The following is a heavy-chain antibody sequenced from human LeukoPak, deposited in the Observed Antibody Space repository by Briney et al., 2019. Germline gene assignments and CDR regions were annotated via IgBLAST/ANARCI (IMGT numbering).Heavy chain of an antibody. V-gene: IGHV4-34*01. CDR3: ARGYCSSTSCRAYNWFDP. CDR1: GGSFSGYY. CDR2: INHSGST. Sequence: SETLSLTCAVYGGSFSGYYWSWIRQPPGKGLEWIGEINHSGSTNYNPSLKSRVTISVDTSKNQFSLKLSSVTAADTAVYYCARGYCSSTSCRAYNWFDPWGQGTLVTVSS. D-gene: IGHD2-2*01. J-gene: IGHJ5*02.